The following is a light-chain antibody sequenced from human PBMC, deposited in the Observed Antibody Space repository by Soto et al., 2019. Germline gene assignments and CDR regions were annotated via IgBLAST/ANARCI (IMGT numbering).Light chain of an antibody. CDR2: AAS. Sequence: DIQLTQSPSFLSASVGDRVTITCRASQGISSYLAWYQQKPGKAPKLLIYAASTLQSGVPSRFSGSGSGTEFTLTISSLQPEEFATYYCHHFNSYPLTIGGGTKV. J-gene: IGKJ4*01. CDR1: QGISSY. V-gene: IGKV1-9*01. CDR3: HHFNSYPLT.